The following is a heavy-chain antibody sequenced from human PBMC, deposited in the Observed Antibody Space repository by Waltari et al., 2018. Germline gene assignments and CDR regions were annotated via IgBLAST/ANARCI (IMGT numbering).Heavy chain of an antibody. CDR2: ISWNSGSI. Sequence: EVQLVESGGGLVQPGRSLRLSCAASGFTFDDYALHWLRQAPGKGLEWVSGISWNSGSIGYADSVKGRFTISRDNAKNSLYLQMNSLRAEDTALYYCAKVSSSGYWLFDYWGQGTLVTVSS. V-gene: IGHV3-9*01. CDR1: GFTFDDYA. D-gene: IGHD3-22*01. J-gene: IGHJ4*02. CDR3: AKVSSSGYWLFDY.